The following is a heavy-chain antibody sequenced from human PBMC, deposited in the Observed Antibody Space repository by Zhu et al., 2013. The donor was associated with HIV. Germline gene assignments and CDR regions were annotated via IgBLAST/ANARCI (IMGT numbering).Heavy chain of an antibody. V-gene: IGHV1-2*02. CDR1: GYTFTDYY. J-gene: IGHJ4*02. CDR3: ASGCGYYYFDY. D-gene: IGHD5-18*01. CDR2: INPKSGGT. Sequence: QVQLVQSGAEVKKPGASVKVSCKVSGYTFTDYYMHWVRQAPGQGLEWMGWINPKSGGTNYAQKFQGRVTMTRDTSISTAYMELSRLRSDDTAVYYCASGCGYYYFDYWGQGTLVAVSS.